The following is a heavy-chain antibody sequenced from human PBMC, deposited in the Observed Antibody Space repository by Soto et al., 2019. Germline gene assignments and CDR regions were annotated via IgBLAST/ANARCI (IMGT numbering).Heavy chain of an antibody. V-gene: IGHV1-69*12. J-gene: IGHJ6*02. Sequence: QVQLVQSGAEVKKPGSSVKVSCKASGGTFSSYAISWVRQAPGQGLEWMGGIIPIFGTANYAQKFQGRVTITADEXTXTDXMELSSLRSEDTAVYYCARSRWELPDYYYYYGMDVWGQGTTVTVSS. CDR3: ARSRWELPDYYYYYGMDV. CDR1: GGTFSSYA. CDR2: IIPIFGTA. D-gene: IGHD1-26*01.